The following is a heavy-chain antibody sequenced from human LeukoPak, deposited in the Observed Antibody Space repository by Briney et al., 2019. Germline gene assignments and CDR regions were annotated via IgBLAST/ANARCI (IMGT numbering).Heavy chain of an antibody. J-gene: IGHJ3*02. CDR3: AKEIDTLGTNAFDI. CDR1: GFTLDDYA. CDR2: ISGDGGST. V-gene: IGHV3-43*02. Sequence: GVSLRLSCAASGFTLDDYAMHWVRQAPGKGLEWVSLISGDGGSTYYADSVRGRFTISRDNSKNSLYLQMDSLRTEDTAFYYCAKEIDTLGTNAFDIWGQGTMVTVSS. D-gene: IGHD2-15*01.